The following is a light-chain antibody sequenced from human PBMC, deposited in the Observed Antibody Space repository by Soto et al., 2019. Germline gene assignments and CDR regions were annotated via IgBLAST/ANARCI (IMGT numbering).Light chain of an antibody. V-gene: IGLV1-44*01. CDR3: AAWDDSLNGVV. CDR1: SSNLGRHT. CDR2: SNN. Sequence: QSVLTQPPSASGTPGQRVTVSCSGSSSNLGRHTVNWYQQIPGTAPKLLIYSNNQWPSGVPDRFSGSKSGTSASLAISGLQSEDEADYYCAAWDDSLNGVVFGGGTKVTVL. J-gene: IGLJ2*01.